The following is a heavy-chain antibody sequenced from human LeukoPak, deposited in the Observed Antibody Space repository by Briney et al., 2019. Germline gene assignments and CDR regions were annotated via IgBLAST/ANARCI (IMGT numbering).Heavy chain of an antibody. D-gene: IGHD3-22*01. Sequence: SETLSLTCTVSGGSISSYYWSWIRQPPGEGLEWIGYIYYSGSTNYNPSLKSRVTISVDTSKNQFSLKLSSVTAADTAVYYCARHYYDSTGYYVFDYWGQGTLVTVSS. CDR3: ARHYYDSTGYYVFDY. V-gene: IGHV4-59*08. CDR2: IYYSGST. J-gene: IGHJ4*02. CDR1: GGSISSYY.